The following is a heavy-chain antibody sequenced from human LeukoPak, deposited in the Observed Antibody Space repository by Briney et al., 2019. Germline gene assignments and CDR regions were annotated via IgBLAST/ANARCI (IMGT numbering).Heavy chain of an antibody. CDR2: ISYDGSNK. D-gene: IGHD2-2*01. Sequence: GRSLRLSCAASGFTFSSYAMHWVRQAPGKGLEWVAVISYDGSNKYYADSVKGRFTISRDNSKNTLYLQMNSLRAEDTAVYYCARGGPGSSTSCPDYWGQGTLVTVSS. CDR3: ARGGPGSSTSCPDY. CDR1: GFTFSSYA. J-gene: IGHJ4*02. V-gene: IGHV3-30-3*01.